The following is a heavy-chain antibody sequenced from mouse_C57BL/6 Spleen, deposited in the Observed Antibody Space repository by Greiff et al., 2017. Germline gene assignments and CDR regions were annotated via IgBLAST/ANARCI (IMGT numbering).Heavy chain of an antibody. Sequence: EVKLMESGGGLVKPGGSLKLSCAASGFTFSSYAMSWVRQTPEKRLEWVATISDGGSYTYYPDNVKGRFTISRDNAKNNLYLQMSHLKSEDTAMXYCARGSNYGFFAYWGQGTLVTVSA. CDR3: ARGSNYGFFAY. CDR1: GFTFSSYA. V-gene: IGHV5-4*03. J-gene: IGHJ3*01. D-gene: IGHD2-5*01. CDR2: ISDGGSYT.